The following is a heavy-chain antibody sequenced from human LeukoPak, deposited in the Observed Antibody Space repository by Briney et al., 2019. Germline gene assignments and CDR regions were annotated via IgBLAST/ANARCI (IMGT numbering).Heavy chain of an antibody. CDR1: GYTFTIYH. CDR3: ASYLSGWPMKY. Sequence: ASVKVSCKASGYTFTIYHKYWVRQAPGQGLEWMGIINPSGGSTSYAQKFQGRVTMTRDMSTSTVYMELSSLRSEDTAVYYCASYLSGWPMKYWGQGTLVTVSS. V-gene: IGHV1-46*01. D-gene: IGHD6-19*01. J-gene: IGHJ4*02. CDR2: INPSGGST.